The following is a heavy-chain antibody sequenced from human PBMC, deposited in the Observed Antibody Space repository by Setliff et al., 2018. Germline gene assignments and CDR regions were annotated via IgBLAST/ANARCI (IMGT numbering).Heavy chain of an antibody. V-gene: IGHV4-34*01. CDR1: GASFSGTY. CDR3: SRPHGGDYAFDI. CDR2: INHSGSP. J-gene: IGHJ3*02. D-gene: IGHD4-17*01. Sequence: SETLSLTCAVYGASFSGTYCSWIRQSPGKGLEWIGEINHTGSPNWIGEINHSGSPNYNPSLKSRVTISVDTSRNQISLTLSSVTAADTAVYYCSRPHGGDYAFDIWGQGTMVTVSS.